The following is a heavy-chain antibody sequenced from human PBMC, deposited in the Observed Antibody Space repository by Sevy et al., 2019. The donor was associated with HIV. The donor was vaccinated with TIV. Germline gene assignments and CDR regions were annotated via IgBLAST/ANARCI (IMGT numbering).Heavy chain of an antibody. CDR3: ARDLPPSATTVAHFDY. V-gene: IGHV3-48*03. Sequence: GGSLRLSCTASGFPFGSYEMNWVRQAPGKGLEWVSYISNSGSAKYYSDSVRGRFTISRDNVKNSLYLQMNSLRAEDTAVYYCARDLPPSATTVAHFDYWGRGTLVTVSS. J-gene: IGHJ4*02. CDR1: GFPFGSYE. CDR2: ISNSGSAK. D-gene: IGHD4-17*01.